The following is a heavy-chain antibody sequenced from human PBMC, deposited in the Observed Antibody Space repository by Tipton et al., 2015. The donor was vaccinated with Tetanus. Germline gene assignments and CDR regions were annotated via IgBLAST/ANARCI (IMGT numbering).Heavy chain of an antibody. CDR1: GFTLSDYY. J-gene: IGHJ4*02. V-gene: IGHV3-11*01. Sequence: SLRLSCAASGFTLSDYYMSWIRQAPGKRLEWVSYISSSGRTIYYTDSVKGRFTISRDNAKNSLFLQMNSLRAEDTAVYYCARASGLADRPWDFEYWGQGTLVTVSS. D-gene: IGHD6-6*01. CDR3: ARASGLADRPWDFEY. CDR2: ISSSGRTI.